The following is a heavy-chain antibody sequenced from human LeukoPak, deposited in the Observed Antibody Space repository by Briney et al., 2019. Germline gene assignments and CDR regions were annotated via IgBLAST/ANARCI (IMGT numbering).Heavy chain of an antibody. D-gene: IGHD5-12*01. Sequence: GGSLRLSCAASGFTFSDYSMNWVRQAPGKGLEWVSYISSRSSTVYYADSVKVRFTISRDNAKNSLYLQMNSLRDEDTAVYYCARDVRWLRFVFDHWGQGIPVTVSS. CDR3: ARDVRWLRFVFDH. CDR1: GFTFSDYS. J-gene: IGHJ4*02. CDR2: ISSRSSTV. V-gene: IGHV3-48*02.